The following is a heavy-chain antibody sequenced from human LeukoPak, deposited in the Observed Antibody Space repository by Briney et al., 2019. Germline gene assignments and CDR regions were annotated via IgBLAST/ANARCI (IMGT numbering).Heavy chain of an antibody. V-gene: IGHV4-39*01. CDR2: IYYSGST. D-gene: IGHD3-3*01. CDR1: GGSISSSSYY. Sequence: SETLSLTCTVSGGSISSSSYYWGWIRQPPGKGLEWIGSIYYSGSTYYNPSLKSRFTISVDTSKNQFSLKLSSVTAADTAVYYRARITIFGVVQYYYYYMDVWGKGTTVTVSS. CDR3: ARITIFGVVQYYYYYMDV. J-gene: IGHJ6*03.